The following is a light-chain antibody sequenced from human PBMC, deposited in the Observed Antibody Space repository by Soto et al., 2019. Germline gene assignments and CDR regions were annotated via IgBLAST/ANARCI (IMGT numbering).Light chain of an antibody. V-gene: IGKV1-5*03. CDR2: KAS. CDR1: PSISSW. CDR3: QQYNSYSVT. J-gene: IGKJ1*01. Sequence: DIQMTQSPSTLSASVGERVTITCRASPSISSWLAWYQQKPGKAPKLLIYKASSLESGVTSTFSGSGSGTEFTLTISSLQPYEFASYYCQQYNSYSVTVGQGTKVEIK.